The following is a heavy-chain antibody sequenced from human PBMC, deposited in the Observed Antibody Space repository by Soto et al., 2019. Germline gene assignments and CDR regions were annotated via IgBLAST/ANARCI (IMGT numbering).Heavy chain of an antibody. CDR1: GYSFTQYV. CDR3: VRDYASDRGVHLDF. Sequence: GASVKVSCKSSGYSFTQYVIHWVRQAPGQRLEWMGWIGGGDGKTYYSQNFQGRVTITKDTSASTAYMELSSLISEDTAMYYRVRDYASDRGVHLDFWGQGTLVTVSS. J-gene: IGHJ4*02. CDR2: IGGGDGKT. V-gene: IGHV1-3*01. D-gene: IGHD2-2*01.